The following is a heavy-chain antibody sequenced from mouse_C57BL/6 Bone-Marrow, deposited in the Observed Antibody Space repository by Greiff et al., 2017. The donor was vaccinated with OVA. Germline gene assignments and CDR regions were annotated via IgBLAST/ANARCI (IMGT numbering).Heavy chain of an antibody. CDR3: ARLDAMDY. V-gene: IGHV5-12*01. CDR2: ISNGGGST. Sequence: DVHLVESGGGLVQPGGSLKLSCAASGFTFSDFYMYWIRQTPEKRLEWVAYISNGGGSTYYPDTVKGRFTISRDNAKNTLYLQMSRLKSEYTAMYYCARLDAMDYWGQGTSVTVSS. CDR1: GFTFSDFY. J-gene: IGHJ4*01.